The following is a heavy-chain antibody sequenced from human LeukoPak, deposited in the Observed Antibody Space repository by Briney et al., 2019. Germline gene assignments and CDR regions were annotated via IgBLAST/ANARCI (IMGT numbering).Heavy chain of an antibody. CDR3: ARGSGGDFDY. CDR1: GFTFSSYA. V-gene: IGHV3-7*01. Sequence: GGSLRLSCAASGFTFSSYAMSWVRQAPGKGLEWVANIKQDGSEEYYVDSVKGRFTISRDNAKNSLYLQMNSLRADDTAVYYCARGSGGDFDYWGQGTLVTVSS. CDR2: IKQDGSEE. J-gene: IGHJ4*02. D-gene: IGHD3-10*01.